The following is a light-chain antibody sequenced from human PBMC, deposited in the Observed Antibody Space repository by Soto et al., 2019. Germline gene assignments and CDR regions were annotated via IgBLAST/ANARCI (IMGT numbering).Light chain of an antibody. CDR1: SSNIGGNT. V-gene: IGLV1-44*01. J-gene: IGLJ2*01. CDR3: ATWDDSLNGAV. Sequence: QSVLTQPPSASGTPGQRVTISCSGSSSNIGGNTVNWYQQLPGTAPKLLIYGNNQRPSGVPDRFSGSKSGTSASLAVSGFQSEDEADYYCATWDDSLNGAVFGGGTKLTVL. CDR2: GNN.